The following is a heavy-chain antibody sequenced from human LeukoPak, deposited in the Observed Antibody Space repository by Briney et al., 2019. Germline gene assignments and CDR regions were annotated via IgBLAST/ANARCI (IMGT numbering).Heavy chain of an antibody. CDR3: ARLDGYDFYFDY. CDR1: GGSISSYN. D-gene: IGHD5-24*01. V-gene: IGHV4-59*08. CDR2: IYYSGST. J-gene: IGHJ4*02. Sequence: PSETLSLTCTVSGGSISSYNWSWIRHPPRKGQEWNGYIYYSGSTNYNPPPKSRVTISVDTSKNQFSLKLSSVTATDTAVYYCARLDGYDFYFDYWGQGTLVTVSS.